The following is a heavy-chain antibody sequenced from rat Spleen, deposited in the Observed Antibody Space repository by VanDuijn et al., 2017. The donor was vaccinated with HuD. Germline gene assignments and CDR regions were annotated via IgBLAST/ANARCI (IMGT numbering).Heavy chain of an antibody. CDR1: GFTFSDYY. CDR3: ARPGMGMPYHSSSFDY. J-gene: IGHJ2*01. CDR2: ISTGGGNT. V-gene: IGHV5S23*01. D-gene: IGHD1-2*01. Sequence: EVQLVESGGGLVQPGGSLKLSCAASGFTFSDYYMAWVRQAPTKGLEWVASISTGGGNTYYRDSVKGRFTIFRDNAKSTLYLQMDSLRSEDTATYYCARPGMGMPYHSSSFDYWGQGVMVTVSS.